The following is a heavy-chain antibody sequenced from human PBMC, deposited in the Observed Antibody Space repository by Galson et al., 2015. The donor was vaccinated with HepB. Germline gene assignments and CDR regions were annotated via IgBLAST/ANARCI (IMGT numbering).Heavy chain of an antibody. Sequence: SVKVSCKASGFTFSGYFIHWVRQAPGHGLEWMGRINPNTDVTNFAQNYHGRVTMTRDTSIGTVYMELSGLTSDDTAVYYCAKVVRLGVTGAFDIWGQGTVVTVSS. J-gene: IGHJ3*02. CDR3: AKVVRLGVTGAFDI. V-gene: IGHV1-2*06. CDR1: GFTFSGYF. D-gene: IGHD3-16*01. CDR2: INPNTDVT.